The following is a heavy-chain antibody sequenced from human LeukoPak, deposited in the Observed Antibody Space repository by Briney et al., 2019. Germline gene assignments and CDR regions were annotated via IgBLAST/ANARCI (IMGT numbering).Heavy chain of an antibody. CDR1: GGSISSGSYY. CDR3: ARSIAVAGPGFDY. V-gene: IGHV4-61*02. CDR2: IYTSGST. Sequence: PSQTLSLTCTVSGGSISSGSYYWSWIRQPAGKGLEWIGRIYTSGSTNYNPSLKSRVTISVDTSKNQFSLNLSSVTAADTAVYYCARSIAVAGPGFDYWGQGTLVTVSS. D-gene: IGHD6-19*01. J-gene: IGHJ4*02.